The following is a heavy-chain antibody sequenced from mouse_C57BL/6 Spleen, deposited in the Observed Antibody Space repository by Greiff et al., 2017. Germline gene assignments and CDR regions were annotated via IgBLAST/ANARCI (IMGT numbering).Heavy chain of an antibody. D-gene: IGHD2-12*01. CDR3: TTRDDGGFAY. CDR1: GFNIKDDY. J-gene: IGHJ3*01. CDR2: IDPENGDT. Sequence: VQLQQSGAELVRPGASVKLSCTASGFNIKDDYMHWVKQRPEQGLEWIGWIDPENGDTEYAAKFQGKVTITADTASNTAYLQLSSLTSEDTAVYYCTTRDDGGFAYWGQGTLVTVSA. V-gene: IGHV14-4*01.